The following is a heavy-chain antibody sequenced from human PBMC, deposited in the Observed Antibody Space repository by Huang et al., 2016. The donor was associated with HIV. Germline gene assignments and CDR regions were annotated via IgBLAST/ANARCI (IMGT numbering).Heavy chain of an antibody. J-gene: IGHJ4*02. CDR1: GYRFTTYW. D-gene: IGHD5-12*01. V-gene: IGHV5-51*03. CDR3: ARGRDGYNPFDS. Sequence: EVQLVQSGAEVRKPGESLKISCKASGYRFTTYWIGLVRQMPGKGLEWMGLISPDDSDTRYRPSFEAQVTISVDRSINTASLQWSSLKASDTAMYYCARGRDGYNPFDSWGQGTRVTVSS. CDR2: ISPDDSDT.